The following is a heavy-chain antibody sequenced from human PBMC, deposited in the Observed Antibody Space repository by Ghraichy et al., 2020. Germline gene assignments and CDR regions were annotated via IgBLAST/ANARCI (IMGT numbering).Heavy chain of an antibody. V-gene: IGHV3-23*01. Sequence: GGSLRLSCAASGFTFTSYAMSWVRQAPGKGLQWVSAISGRGDNTYYADSVKGRFTISRDNSKNTLYLQMNSLRAEDTAIYHCAKERWCSSPATCYSEPGANGNWFDPWGQGTLVTVSS. CDR3: AKERWCSSPATCYSEPGANGNWFDP. D-gene: IGHD2-2*02. CDR2: ISGRGDNT. J-gene: IGHJ5*02. CDR1: GFTFTSYA.